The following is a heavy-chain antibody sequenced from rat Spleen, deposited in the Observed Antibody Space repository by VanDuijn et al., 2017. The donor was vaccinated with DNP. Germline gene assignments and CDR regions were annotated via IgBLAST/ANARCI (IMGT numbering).Heavy chain of an antibody. V-gene: IGHV5-27*01. CDR3: TTEAAPGNWLAY. CDR2: ISTSGGST. CDR1: GFTFSNYG. Sequence: EVQLVESGGGLVQPGRSLKLSCAASGFTFSNYGMAWVRQALKKGLEWVATISTSGGSTYYRASVKGRFTISRDNAKSTLYLKMDSLRSEDTATYYCTTEAAPGNWLAYWGQGTLVTVSS. D-gene: IGHD3-1*01. J-gene: IGHJ3*01.